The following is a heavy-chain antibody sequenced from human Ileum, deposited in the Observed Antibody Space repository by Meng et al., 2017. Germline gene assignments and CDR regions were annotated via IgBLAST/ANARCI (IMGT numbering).Heavy chain of an antibody. CDR1: GGSFSGYY. CDR3: ARGGPWFDP. CDR2: INHNGST. Sequence: QVQLQQSGAGLLKPAETLALPCAVYGGSFSGYYWSWILQPPGKGLVWIGEINHNGSTNYNPSLKSRVTISVDTSKNQFSLKLSSVTAADTAVYYCARGGPWFDPWGQGTLVTVSS. V-gene: IGHV4-34*01. J-gene: IGHJ5*02.